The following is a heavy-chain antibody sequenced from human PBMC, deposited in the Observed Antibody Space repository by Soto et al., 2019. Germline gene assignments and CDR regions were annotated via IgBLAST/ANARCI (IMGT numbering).Heavy chain of an antibody. CDR3: ARAYECDYFDY. CDR1: GFTFSSYA. J-gene: IGHJ4*02. D-gene: IGHD3-16*01. V-gene: IGHV3-30-3*01. Sequence: QVQLVESGGGVVQPGRSLRLSCAASGFTFSSYAIHWVRQAPGKGLEWVAVISYDGSVKYYADSVKGRFTISRDNSKNTLYLQMNSLRAEDTAVYYCARAYECDYFDYWGQGTLVTVSS. CDR2: ISYDGSVK.